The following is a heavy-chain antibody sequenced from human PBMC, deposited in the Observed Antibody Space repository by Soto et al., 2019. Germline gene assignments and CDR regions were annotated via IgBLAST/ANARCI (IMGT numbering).Heavy chain of an antibody. V-gene: IGHV4-38-2*02. D-gene: IGHD6-13*01. J-gene: IGHJ5*02. CDR3: ARERSFARPAGWFEP. Sequence: PSETLSLTCDVSGYSMTSGFYWGWIRQTPGKGLEWIGSVYHSGATYYNPSLQSRVSISVDTSKSQFSLKLISATAADTGTYYCARERSFARPAGWFEPWGHGTQVTVSS. CDR1: GYSMTSGFY. CDR2: VYHSGAT.